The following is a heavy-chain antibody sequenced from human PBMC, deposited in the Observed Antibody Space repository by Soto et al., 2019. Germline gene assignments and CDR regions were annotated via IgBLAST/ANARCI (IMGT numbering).Heavy chain of an antibody. CDR2: ISSSGSTI. CDR1: GFTFSDYY. Sequence: GGSLRLSSAASGFTFSDYYMSWIRQAPGKGLEWVSYISSSGSTIYYADSVKGRFTISRDNAKNSLYLQMNSLRAEDTAVYYCARDLEAYYYGSGSLNYYYYGMDVWGQGTTVTVSS. D-gene: IGHD3-10*01. CDR3: ARDLEAYYYGSGSLNYYYYGMDV. J-gene: IGHJ6*02. V-gene: IGHV3-11*01.